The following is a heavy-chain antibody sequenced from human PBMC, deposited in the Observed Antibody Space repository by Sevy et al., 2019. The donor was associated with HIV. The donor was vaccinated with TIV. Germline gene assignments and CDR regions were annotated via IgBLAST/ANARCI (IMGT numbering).Heavy chain of an antibody. V-gene: IGHV3-23*01. Sequence: GGSLRLSCVASGLTFTTTGMSWVRQAPGKGLEWVAGVTSDGATYYEDSVRDRFTVSRDNSKNPLYLQLNSLGADDTAVFYCAGGDTTMITDLDYWGQGTLVTVSS. CDR3: AGGDTTMITDLDY. CDR2: VTSDGAT. J-gene: IGHJ4*02. CDR1: GLTFTTTG. D-gene: IGHD3-16*01.